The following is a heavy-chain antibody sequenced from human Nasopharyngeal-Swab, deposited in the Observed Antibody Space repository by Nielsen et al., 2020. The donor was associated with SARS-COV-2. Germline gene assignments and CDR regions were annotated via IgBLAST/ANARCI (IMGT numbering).Heavy chain of an antibody. CDR1: GGSISSYS. V-gene: IGHV4-59*01. Sequence: SKTLSLTCTVSGGSISSYSWTWIRQPPGKGLEYIGYIFYSASPNYNPSLQTQLTISVDTSKNQFSLKLTSVTAADTAVYYCAARRDYFGSWGQGTLVTVSS. CDR3: AARRDYFGS. J-gene: IGHJ4*02. CDR2: IFYSASP.